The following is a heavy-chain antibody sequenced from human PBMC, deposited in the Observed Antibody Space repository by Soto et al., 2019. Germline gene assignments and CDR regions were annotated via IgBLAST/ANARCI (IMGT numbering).Heavy chain of an antibody. CDR1: GGSIRNVY. CDR2: IFHSGNA. CDR3: ARAHAPTLPFDY. Sequence: SETLSLTCTVSGGSIRNVYWSWIRQPPGKGLEWIGFIFHSGNAKYNPSLKSRVTISVDTSKNQFSLSLDSVTAADTAVYFCARAHAPTLPFDYWGQGTLVTVSS. V-gene: IGHV4-59*01. J-gene: IGHJ4*01. D-gene: IGHD2-15*01.